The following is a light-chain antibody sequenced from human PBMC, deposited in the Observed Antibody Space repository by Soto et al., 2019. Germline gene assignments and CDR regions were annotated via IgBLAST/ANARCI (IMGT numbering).Light chain of an antibody. V-gene: IGKV1-5*01. Sequence: DIPMTQSPSTLSASVGDRVTISCRASQSISSWLAWYQQKPGKAPKLLIYDAYNLESGVPSRFSGSGSGTEFTLTISSLQPDDFATYYCQQYNSSPAFGQGTRVEIK. CDR1: QSISSW. CDR2: DAY. J-gene: IGKJ1*01. CDR3: QQYNSSPA.